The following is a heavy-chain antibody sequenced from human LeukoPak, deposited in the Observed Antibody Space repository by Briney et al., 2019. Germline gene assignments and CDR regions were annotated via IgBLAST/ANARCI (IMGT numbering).Heavy chain of an antibody. CDR1: GDSVSSNSAA. J-gene: IGHJ4*02. CDR2: TFYRSKWYN. V-gene: IGHV6-1*01. D-gene: IGHD1-7*01. Sequence: SQTLSLTCDISGDSVSSNSAAWNWTRQSPSRGLEWLGRTFYRSKWYNEYEVSLKSRLTIHADTSKNHFSLQLNSVTPEDTAVYYCARSGGTAIGNYERATFDYWGQGTLVTVSS. CDR3: ARSGGTAIGNYERATFDY.